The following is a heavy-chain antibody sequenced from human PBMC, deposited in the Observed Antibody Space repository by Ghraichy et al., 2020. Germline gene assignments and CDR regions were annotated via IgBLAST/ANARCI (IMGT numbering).Heavy chain of an antibody. Sequence: SETLSLTCAASGGSISTSNWWSWVRQPPGKGLEWIGEIHHSGGTNYNPSLKSRVTISVDKSKNQFSLKLRSVTAADTAIYYCARAILYYGMDVWGQGTTVTVFS. CDR3: ARAILYYGMDV. CDR2: IHHSGGT. CDR1: GGSISTSNW. J-gene: IGHJ6*02. V-gene: IGHV4-4*02.